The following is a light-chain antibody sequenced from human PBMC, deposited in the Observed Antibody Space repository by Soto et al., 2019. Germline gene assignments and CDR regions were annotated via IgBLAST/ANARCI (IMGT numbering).Light chain of an antibody. CDR2: AAS. V-gene: IGKV1-39*01. CDR3: QQSYSTLRT. Sequence: DIQMTQSPSSLSASVGDRVTITCRASQSSSTYLNWYQQKPGKAPKLLIYAASSLQSGVPSRFSGSGSGTDFTLTTSSLQPEDFATYYCQQSYSTLRTFGQGTKLEIK. J-gene: IGKJ2*01. CDR1: QSSSTY.